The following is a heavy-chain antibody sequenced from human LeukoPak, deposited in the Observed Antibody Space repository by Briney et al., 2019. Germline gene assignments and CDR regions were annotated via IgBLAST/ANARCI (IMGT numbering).Heavy chain of an antibody. V-gene: IGHV1-69*13. Sequence: ASVKVSCKASGGTFSSYAISWVRQAPGQGLEWMGGIIPIFGTANYAQKFQGRVTITADESTSTAYMELSSLRSEDTAVYYCARAGEVYNSGSYLEYWGQGTLVTVSS. D-gene: IGHD6-19*01. CDR3: ARAGEVYNSGSYLEY. CDR1: GGTFSSYA. J-gene: IGHJ4*02. CDR2: IIPIFGTA.